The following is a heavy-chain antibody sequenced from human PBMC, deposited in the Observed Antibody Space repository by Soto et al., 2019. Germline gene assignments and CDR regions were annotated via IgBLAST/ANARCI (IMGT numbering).Heavy chain of an antibody. J-gene: IGHJ4*02. CDR2: IYYSGST. CDR3: ARRWGAAVDY. Sequence: QVQLQESGPGLVKPSETLSLTCTDSGGSISSYYWSWILQPPGKGLEWIGYIYYSGSTNYNPSLKSRVTISVDTSKNQFSLKLSSVTAADTAVYYCARRWGAAVDYWGQGTLVTVSS. D-gene: IGHD1-26*01. V-gene: IGHV4-59*08. CDR1: GGSISSYY.